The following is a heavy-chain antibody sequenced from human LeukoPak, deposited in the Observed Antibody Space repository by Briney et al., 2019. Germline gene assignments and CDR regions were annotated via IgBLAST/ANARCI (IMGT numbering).Heavy chain of an antibody. V-gene: IGHV4-39*07. CDR1: GGSISSYY. J-gene: IGHJ4*02. Sequence: SETLSLTCTVSGGSISSYYWSWIRQPPGKGLEWIGSIYYSGSTYYNPSLKSRVTISVDTSKNQFSLKLSSVTAADTAVYYCARGTTVKDYWGQGTLVTVSS. D-gene: IGHD4-11*01. CDR2: IYYSGST. CDR3: ARGTTVKDY.